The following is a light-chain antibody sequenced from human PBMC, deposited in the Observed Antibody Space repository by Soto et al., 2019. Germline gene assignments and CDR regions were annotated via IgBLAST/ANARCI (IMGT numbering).Light chain of an antibody. CDR2: KAS. CDR1: QSIGNW. CDR3: QQYNSYQLT. Sequence: DIQMTQSPSTLSASLGDRVTITCRDSQSIGNWLAWYQQKPGKAPKLLIYKASSLESGVPSRFSGSGSGTEFTLTISSLQPDDFSTYYCQQYNSYQLTFGGGTKVEVE. J-gene: IGKJ4*01. V-gene: IGKV1-5*03.